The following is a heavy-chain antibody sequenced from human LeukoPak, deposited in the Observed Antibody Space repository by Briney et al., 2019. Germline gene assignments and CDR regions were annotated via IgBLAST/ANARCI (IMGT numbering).Heavy chain of an antibody. Sequence: PSETLSLTCTVSGGSISSYYWSWIRQPPGKGLEWIGHIYYSGSTNYNPSLKSRVTISVDTSKNQFSLKLGSVTAADTAVYYCARVGRDYYGMDVWGQGTTVTVSS. J-gene: IGHJ6*02. V-gene: IGHV4-59*01. CDR1: GGSISSYY. CDR2: IYYSGST. CDR3: ARVGRDYYGMDV.